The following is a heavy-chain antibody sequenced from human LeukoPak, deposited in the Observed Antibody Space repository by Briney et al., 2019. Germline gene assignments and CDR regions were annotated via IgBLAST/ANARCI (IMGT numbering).Heavy chain of an antibody. CDR2: INPNSGGT. CDR3: ARAADIVATYYYYYYMDV. V-gene: IGHV1-2*02. Sequence: ASVKVSCKASGYTFTGYYMHWVRQAPGQGLEWMGWINPNSGGTNYAQKFQGRVTMTRNTSISTAYMELSSLRSEDTAVYYCARAADIVATYYYYYYMDVWGKGTTVTVSS. CDR1: GYTFTGYY. J-gene: IGHJ6*03. D-gene: IGHD5-12*01.